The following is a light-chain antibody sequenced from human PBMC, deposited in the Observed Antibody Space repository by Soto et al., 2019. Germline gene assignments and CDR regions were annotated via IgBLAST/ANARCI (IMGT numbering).Light chain of an antibody. CDR2: EVF. V-gene: IGLV2-23*02. J-gene: IGLJ1*01. CDR1: SSDVGTYNL. Sequence: QSALTQPASVSGSPGQSITISCTGTSSDVGTYNLVSWYQLHPGKVPKLIIYEVFKRPSGVSDRFSGSKSGNTASLTISGLQAEDEADYQCASNFGVNTYVFGTGTKVTVL. CDR3: ASNFGVNTYV.